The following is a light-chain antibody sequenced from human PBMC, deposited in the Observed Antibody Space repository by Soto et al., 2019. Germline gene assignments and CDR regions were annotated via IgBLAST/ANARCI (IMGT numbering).Light chain of an antibody. Sequence: EIVLTQSPGTLSLPPGERATLSCRASQSVSSNYLAWYQQKPGQAPRPLIYGASNRATGIPDRFSGSGAGTDFTLTISRLEPEDFAVYYCQQYGSSPWTFGQGTKVEIK. V-gene: IGKV3-20*01. CDR2: GAS. CDR1: QSVSSNY. CDR3: QQYGSSPWT. J-gene: IGKJ1*01.